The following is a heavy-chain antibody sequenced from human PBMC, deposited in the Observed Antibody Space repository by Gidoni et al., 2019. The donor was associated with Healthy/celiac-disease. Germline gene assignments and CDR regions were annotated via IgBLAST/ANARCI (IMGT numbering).Heavy chain of an antibody. CDR2: ISSSGSTI. Sequence: QVQLVESGGGLVKPGGSLRLSCAASGFPSSDYYMSWVRQAPGKGLEWVSYISSSGSTIYYADSVKGRFTISSDNAKNSLYLQMNSLRAEDTAVYYCARWEGATNDINFDYWGQGTLVTVSS. CDR1: GFPSSDYY. D-gene: IGHD1-26*01. CDR3: ARWEGATNDINFDY. V-gene: IGHV3-11*01. J-gene: IGHJ4*02.